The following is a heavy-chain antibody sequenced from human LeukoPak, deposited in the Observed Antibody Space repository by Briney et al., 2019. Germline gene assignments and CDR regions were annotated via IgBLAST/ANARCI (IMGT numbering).Heavy chain of an antibody. J-gene: IGHJ5*02. CDR1: GYTFTGYY. CDR2: INPNSGGT. D-gene: IGHD1/OR15-1a*01. V-gene: IGHV1-2*02. CDR3: AREGITGTNWFDP. Sequence: GASVKVSCKASGYTFTGYYMHWVRQAPGQGLEWMGWINPNSGGTNYAQKFQGRVTMTRDTSISTAYMELSRLRSDDTAVYYCAREGITGTNWFDPWGQGTLVTVSS.